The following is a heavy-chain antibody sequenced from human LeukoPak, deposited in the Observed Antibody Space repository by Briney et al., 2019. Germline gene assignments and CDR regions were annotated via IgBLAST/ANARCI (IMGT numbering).Heavy chain of an antibody. V-gene: IGHV4-31*03. CDR3: ARDSHRQFLDS. CDR2: IHYTGST. CDR1: GGSISSGGYY. Sequence: SQTLSLTCTVSGGSISSGGYYWTWIRQFPGRGLEWIGFIHYTGSTYYNPSLESRFTFSVDTSKSQFSLRLTSVTAADTAIYYCARDSHRQFLDSWGQGTLVTVSS. J-gene: IGHJ4*02. D-gene: IGHD4-11*01.